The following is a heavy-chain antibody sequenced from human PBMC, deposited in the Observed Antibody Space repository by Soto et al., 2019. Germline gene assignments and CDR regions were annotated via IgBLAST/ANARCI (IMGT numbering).Heavy chain of an antibody. CDR3: ARDSLSGRDSSGYYWEY. Sequence: QVQLVQSGAEVKKPGSSVKVSCKASGGTFSSYAISWVRQAPGQGLESMGGIIPIFGTANYAQKFQGRVTITADESTSTAYMELSSLRSEDTAVYYCARDSLSGRDSSGYYWEYWGQGTLVTVSS. V-gene: IGHV1-69*01. D-gene: IGHD3-22*01. CDR2: IIPIFGTA. CDR1: GGTFSSYA. J-gene: IGHJ4*02.